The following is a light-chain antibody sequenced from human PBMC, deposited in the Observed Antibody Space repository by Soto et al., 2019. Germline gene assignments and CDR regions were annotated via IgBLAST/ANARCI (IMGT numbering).Light chain of an antibody. CDR2: GAS. Sequence: EIVMTQSPATLSVSPGERATLSCRASHSVSSNLAWYQQKPGQAPRLLIYGASTRATGIPARFSGSGSGTEFTLTISSLQPEDFATYYCQQYNSYPLTFGGGTKVEIK. CDR1: HSVSSN. J-gene: IGKJ4*01. CDR3: QQYNSYPLT. V-gene: IGKV3-15*01.